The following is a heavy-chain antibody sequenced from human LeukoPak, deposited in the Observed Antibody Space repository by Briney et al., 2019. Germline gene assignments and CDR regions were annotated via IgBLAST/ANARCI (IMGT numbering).Heavy chain of an antibody. V-gene: IGHV3-23*01. CDR1: GFTFRNYA. CDR3: TKDATPFNSIWDYFDS. Sequence: GGSLRLSCAASGFTFRNYAMNWVRQAPGKGLEWVAGIGGGDDIEYADSVKGRFTGSRDDSKNTLYLQMSSLRIEDTAVYYCTKDATPFNSIWDYFDSWGQGTLVTVSS. J-gene: IGHJ4*02. CDR2: IGGGDDI. D-gene: IGHD7-27*01.